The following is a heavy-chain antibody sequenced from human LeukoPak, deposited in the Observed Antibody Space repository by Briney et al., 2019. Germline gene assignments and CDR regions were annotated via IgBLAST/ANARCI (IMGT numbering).Heavy chain of an antibody. V-gene: IGHV3-72*01. CDR2: TRNKANSYTT. Sequence: GGSLRLSCAASGFTFSVHYMDWVRQAPGKGLEWVGRTRNKANSYTTEYAASVKGRFTISRDDSKNSLYLQISSLKTEDTAVYYCARDLGYGDYVLGYWGQGTLVTVSS. J-gene: IGHJ4*02. D-gene: IGHD4-17*01. CDR1: GFTFSVHY. CDR3: ARDLGYGDYVLGY.